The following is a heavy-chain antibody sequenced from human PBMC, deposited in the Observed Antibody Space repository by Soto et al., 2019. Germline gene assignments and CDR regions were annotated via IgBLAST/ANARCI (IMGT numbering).Heavy chain of an antibody. D-gene: IGHD4-17*01. CDR3: ARDSGSFDYGDYGY. V-gene: IGHV3-30-3*01. J-gene: IGHJ4*02. CDR2: ISYDGSNK. Sequence: AGGSLRLSCAASGFTFSSYAMHWVRQAPGKGLEWVAVISYDGSNKYYADSVKSRFTISRDNSKNTLYLQMNSLRAEDTAVYYCARDSGSFDYGDYGYWGQGTLVTVSS. CDR1: GFTFSSYA.